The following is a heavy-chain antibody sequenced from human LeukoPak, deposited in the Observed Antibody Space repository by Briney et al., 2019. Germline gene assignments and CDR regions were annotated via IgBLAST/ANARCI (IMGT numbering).Heavy chain of an antibody. CDR1: GGSISNYY. J-gene: IGHJ4*02. D-gene: IGHD3-22*01. CDR3: ARVDYYDSSGCHMDLFDY. CDR2: ISYSGTT. Sequence: SETLSLTCTVSGGSISNYYWSWIRQPPGKGLEWIGFISYSGTTNYYPSLKSRVTISVDTSKSQFSLKLSSVTAADTAVYYCARVDYYDSSGCHMDLFDYWGQGTLVTVSS. V-gene: IGHV4-59*01.